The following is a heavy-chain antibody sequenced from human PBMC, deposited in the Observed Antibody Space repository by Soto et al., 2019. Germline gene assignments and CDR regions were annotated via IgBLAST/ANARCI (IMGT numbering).Heavy chain of an antibody. V-gene: IGHV3-21*01. J-gene: IGHJ6*03. CDR3: ARPWGHYYYYYYMDV. D-gene: IGHD7-27*01. CDR1: GFTFSSYS. Sequence: EVQLVESGGGLVKPGGSLRLSCAASGFTFSSYSMNWVRQAPGKGLEWVSSISSSSSYIYYADSVKGRFTISRDNGKNSLYLQMNSLRAEDTAVYYCARPWGHYYYYYYMDVWGKGTTVTVSS. CDR2: ISSSSSYI.